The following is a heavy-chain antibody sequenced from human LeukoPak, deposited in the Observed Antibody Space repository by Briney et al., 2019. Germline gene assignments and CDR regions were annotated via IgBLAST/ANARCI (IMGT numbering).Heavy chain of an antibody. CDR2: ISSSSSYI. CDR3: ARAGYSGYAMEGAFDY. V-gene: IGHV3-21*01. CDR1: GFTFSSYS. J-gene: IGHJ4*02. D-gene: IGHD5-12*01. Sequence: GGSLRLSCAASGFTFSSYSMNWVRQAPGKGLEWVSSISSSSSYIYYADSVKGRFTISRDNAKNSLYLQMNGLRAEDTAVYYCARAGYSGYAMEGAFDYWGQGTLVTVSS.